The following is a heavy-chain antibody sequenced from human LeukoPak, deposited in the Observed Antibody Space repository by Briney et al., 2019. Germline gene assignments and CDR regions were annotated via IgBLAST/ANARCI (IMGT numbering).Heavy chain of an antibody. J-gene: IGHJ4*02. CDR1: GFTFSSYA. Sequence: GGSLRLSCAASGFTFSSYAMSWVRQAPGKGLEWVSAISGSGSSTYYADSVKGRFTISRDNSKNTLYLQMNSLRAEDTAVYYCAKVVRGVIGFDYWGQGTLVTVSS. V-gene: IGHV3-23*01. CDR2: ISGSGSST. CDR3: AKVVRGVIGFDY. D-gene: IGHD3-10*01.